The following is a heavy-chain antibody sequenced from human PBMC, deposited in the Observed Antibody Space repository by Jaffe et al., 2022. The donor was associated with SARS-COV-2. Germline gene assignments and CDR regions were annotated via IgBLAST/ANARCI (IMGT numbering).Heavy chain of an antibody. CDR3: ATDQRYSYGHPKFLDH. V-gene: IGHV7-4-1*02. CDR2: INTNTGNP. CDR1: GYTFSTYP. J-gene: IGHJ4*02. D-gene: IGHD5-18*01. Sequence: QVQLVQSGSEWKKPGASVKVSCKTYGYTFSTYPLNWVRQAPGQGLEWIGWINTNTGNPTYAQGFTGRFVFSLDTSVNTAHLQISSLKADDTAVYYCATDQRYSYGHPKFLDHWGQGTLVTVSS.